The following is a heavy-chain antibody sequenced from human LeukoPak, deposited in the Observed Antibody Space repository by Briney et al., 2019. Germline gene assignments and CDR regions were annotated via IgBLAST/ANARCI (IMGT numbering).Heavy chain of an antibody. Sequence: GGSLRLSCAASGFAFSSYSMNWVRQAPGKGLEWVSYISSGGTTRYYADSVKGRFTISRDNSKNTLYLQMDSLRAEDTAVYYCAKGEKTTVTTPDYWGQGTLVTVSP. CDR2: ISSGGTTR. CDR3: AKGEKTTVTTPDY. J-gene: IGHJ4*02. D-gene: IGHD4-17*01. V-gene: IGHV3-48*01. CDR1: GFAFSSYS.